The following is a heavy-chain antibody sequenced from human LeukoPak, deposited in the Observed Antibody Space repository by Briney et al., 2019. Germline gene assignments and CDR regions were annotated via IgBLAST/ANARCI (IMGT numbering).Heavy chain of an antibody. CDR2: ISASGYST. CDR3: AKGARGAAVGFDS. V-gene: IGHV3-23*01. D-gene: IGHD6-13*01. Sequence: GGSLRLSCAASGFTFSSYGMSWVRQDPGKGLEWVSSISASGYSTYYTDSLKGRFTISRDNSKNTLYLQMNSLRAEDTTVYYCAKGARGAAVGFDSWGQGTLVTVSS. J-gene: IGHJ4*02. CDR1: GFTFSSYG.